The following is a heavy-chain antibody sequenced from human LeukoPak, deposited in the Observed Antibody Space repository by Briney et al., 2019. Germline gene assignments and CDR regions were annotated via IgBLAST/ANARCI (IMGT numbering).Heavy chain of an antibody. CDR3: AQNQRGSMSCFLDS. D-gene: IGHD2-2*01. Sequence: ASVKVSCKASAYTFTSFGITSVRQAPGQGLEWMGWISAYNGNTNYAQKFQGRVTMTTDTSTNTAYMEMRSLRFDDTAVYYCAQNQRGSMSCFLDSWGQGTLVTVSS. V-gene: IGHV1-18*01. J-gene: IGHJ5*01. CDR1: AYTFTSFG. CDR2: ISAYNGNT.